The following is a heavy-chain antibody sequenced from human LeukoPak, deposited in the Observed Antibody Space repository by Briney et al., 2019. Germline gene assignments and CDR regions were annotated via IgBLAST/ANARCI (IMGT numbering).Heavy chain of an antibody. J-gene: IGHJ4*02. Sequence: ASVKVSCKASGYTFTGYYMHWVRQAPGQGLEWMGWINPNSGGTNYAQKFQGRVTMTRDTSISTAYMELSRLRSDDTAVYYCARPYNDYGDYDAFDYWGQGTLVTVSS. CDR1: GYTFTGYY. V-gene: IGHV1-2*02. D-gene: IGHD4-17*01. CDR3: ARPYNDYGDYDAFDY. CDR2: INPNSGGT.